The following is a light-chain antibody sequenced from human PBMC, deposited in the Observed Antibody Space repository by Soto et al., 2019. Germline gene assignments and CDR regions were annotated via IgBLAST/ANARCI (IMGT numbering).Light chain of an antibody. J-gene: IGKJ4*01. V-gene: IGKV3-11*01. Sequence: EIVLTQSPATLSLSPGDRATLSCRASQGISRFLAWYQQKPGQVPRLLIYDASSRAVGVPSRFSGSGSGTDFTLTISCLEPEDFAMYYCHQRAYWPLSFGGGTKIEIK. CDR1: QGISRF. CDR3: HQRAYWPLS. CDR2: DAS.